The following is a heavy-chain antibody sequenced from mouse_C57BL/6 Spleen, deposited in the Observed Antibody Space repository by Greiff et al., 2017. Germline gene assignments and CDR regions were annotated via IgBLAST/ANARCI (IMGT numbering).Heavy chain of an antibody. J-gene: IGHJ4*01. CDR3: ARRGVYDYDAGDAMDY. Sequence: QVQLQQSGAELVKPGASVKISCKASGYAFSSYWMNWVKQRPGKGLEWIGQIYPGDGDTNYNGKFKGKATLTADKSSRTAYMQLSSLTSEDSAVYFCARRGVYDYDAGDAMDYWGQGTSVTVSS. CDR1: GYAFSSYW. D-gene: IGHD2-4*01. CDR2: IYPGDGDT. V-gene: IGHV1-80*01.